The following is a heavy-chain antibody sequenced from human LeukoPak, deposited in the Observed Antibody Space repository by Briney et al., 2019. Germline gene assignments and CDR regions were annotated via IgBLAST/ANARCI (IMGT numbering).Heavy chain of an antibody. Sequence: PSETLSLTCTVSGYSISTGHYWGWIRQPPGKGLEWIGEINHSGSTNYNPSLKSRVTISVDTSKNQFSLKLSSVTAADTAVYYCARPPQYSSSSYFQHWGQVTLVTVSS. D-gene: IGHD6-6*01. J-gene: IGHJ1*01. V-gene: IGHV4-38-2*02. CDR3: ARPPQYSSSSYFQH. CDR2: INHSGST. CDR1: GYSISTGHY.